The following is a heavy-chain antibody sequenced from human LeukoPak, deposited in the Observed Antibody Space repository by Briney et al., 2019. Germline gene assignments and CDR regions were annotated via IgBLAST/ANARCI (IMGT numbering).Heavy chain of an antibody. J-gene: IGHJ4*02. CDR1: GFTFNNAW. CDR2: VKSKSDGGTT. Sequence: GGSLRLSCAASGFTFNNAWMSWVRQAPGKGLEWVGRVKSKSDGGTTDYAAPVKGRFTISRDDSENMVYLQMNSLKTEDTAAYYCATDWHWGQGTLVTISS. CDR3: ATDWH. V-gene: IGHV3-15*01.